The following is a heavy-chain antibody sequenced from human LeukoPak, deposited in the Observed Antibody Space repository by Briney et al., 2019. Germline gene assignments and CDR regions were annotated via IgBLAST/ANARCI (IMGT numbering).Heavy chain of an antibody. J-gene: IGHJ4*02. D-gene: IGHD2-21*02. CDR3: AKDEGSSCGGDCPLDY. Sequence: GGSLRLSCAASGFTFSSYAMSWVRQAPGKGLEWVAVIGYDGSDKYYADSVKGRFTISRDNSKKTLYLQANSLRPEDTAVYYCAKDEGSSCGGDCPLDYWGQGTLVTVSA. V-gene: IGHV3-30*02. CDR1: GFTFSSYA. CDR2: IGYDGSDK.